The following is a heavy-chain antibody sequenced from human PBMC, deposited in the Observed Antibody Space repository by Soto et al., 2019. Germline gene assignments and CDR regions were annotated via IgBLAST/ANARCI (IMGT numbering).Heavy chain of an antibody. Sequence: PGGSLRLSCAASGFTFRSFTMNWVRQAPGKGLEWVSTISSNSAYIYYTDALRVRFTISRDNAKNSLHLQMNSLRAEDTAVYYCTRDASRDSSARGWFDPWGTGTLVTVSS. CDR2: ISSNSAYI. CDR1: GFTFRSFT. V-gene: IGHV3-21*01. CDR3: TRDASRDSSARGWFDP. D-gene: IGHD6-13*01. J-gene: IGHJ5*02.